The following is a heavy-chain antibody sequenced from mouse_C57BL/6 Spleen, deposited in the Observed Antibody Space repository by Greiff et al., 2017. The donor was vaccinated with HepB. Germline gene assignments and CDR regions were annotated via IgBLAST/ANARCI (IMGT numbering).Heavy chain of an antibody. J-gene: IGHJ3*01. D-gene: IGHD1-3*01. CDR1: GFTFSSYA. V-gene: IGHV5-9-1*02. CDR2: ISSGGDYI. CDR3: TRDSRDVSVFAY. Sequence: EVKVVESGEGLVKPGGSLKLSCAASGFTFSSYAMSWVRQTPEKRLEWVAYISSGGDYIYYADTVKGRFTISRDNARNTLYLQMSSLKSEDTAMYYCTRDSRDVSVFAYWGQGTLVTVSA.